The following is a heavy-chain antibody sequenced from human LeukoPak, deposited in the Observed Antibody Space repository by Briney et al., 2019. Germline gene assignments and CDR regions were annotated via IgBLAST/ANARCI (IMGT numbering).Heavy chain of an antibody. CDR2: IIPILGIA. Sequence: ASVKVSCKASGGTFSSYAISWVRQAPGQGLEWMGRIIPILGIANYAQKFQGRVTITADKSTSTAYMELSSLRSEDTAVYYCAAPSYYDILTGYYQDFAFDIWAKGQWSPSLQ. V-gene: IGHV1-69*04. D-gene: IGHD3-9*01. J-gene: IGHJ3*02. CDR3: AAPSYYDILTGYYQDFAFDI. CDR1: GGTFSSYA.